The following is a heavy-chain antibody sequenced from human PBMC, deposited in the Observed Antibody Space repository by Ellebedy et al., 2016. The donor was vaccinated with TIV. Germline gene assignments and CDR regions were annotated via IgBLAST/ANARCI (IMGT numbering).Heavy chain of an antibody. CDR3: ARGSGGRFKWFDP. V-gene: IGHV4-34*01. D-gene: IGHD2-15*01. J-gene: IGHJ5*02. CDR1: GGSFLGYY. CDR2: INHSGST. Sequence: GSLRLXXTVQGGSFLGYYWSWIRQPPGKGLEWIGEINHSGSTNYNPSLKSRVTISVDTPKKQFSLKLSSVSAADTAVYYCARGSGGRFKWFDPWGQGTPVTVSS.